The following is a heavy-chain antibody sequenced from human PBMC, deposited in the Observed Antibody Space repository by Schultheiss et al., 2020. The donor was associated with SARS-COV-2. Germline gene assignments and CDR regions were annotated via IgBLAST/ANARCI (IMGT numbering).Heavy chain of an antibody. CDR3: ARERVGRDYFDY. J-gene: IGHJ4*02. V-gene: IGHV3-11*06. CDR1: GFTFSDYY. D-gene: IGHD1-1*01. CDR2: ISSSSSYT. Sequence: GESLKISCAASGFTFSDYYMSWIRQAPGKGLEWVSYISSSSSYTNYADSVKGRFTISRDNAKNSLYLQMNSLRAEDTAVYYCARERVGRDYFDYWGQGTLVTVSS.